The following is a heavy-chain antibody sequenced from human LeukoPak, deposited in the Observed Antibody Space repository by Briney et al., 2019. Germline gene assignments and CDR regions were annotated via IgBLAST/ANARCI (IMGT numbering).Heavy chain of an antibody. D-gene: IGHD6-13*01. V-gene: IGHV4-34*12. J-gene: IGHJ5*02. CDR3: ARGPAAVHP. CDR2: ILHTGST. CDR1: GYSLTNHY. Sequence: SETLSLTCAVSGYSLTNHYWIWIRQPPGKGLEWNGEILHTGSTNYNPSFKSRVTVSIDTSKNQFFLSLTSVTAADTAVDYCARGPAAVHPWGQGTLVTVSS.